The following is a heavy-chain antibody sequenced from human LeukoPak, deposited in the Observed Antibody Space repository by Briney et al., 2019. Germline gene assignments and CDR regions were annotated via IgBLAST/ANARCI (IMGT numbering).Heavy chain of an antibody. V-gene: IGHV4-59*12. CDR3: AREGLNMVRGVIPKEAWGWFDP. Sequence: SETLSLTCTVSGGSISSYYWSWIRQPPGKGLEWIGYIYYSGSTNYNPSLKSRVTISVDTSKNQFSLKLASVTAADTAVYYCAREGLNMVRGVIPKEAWGWFDPWGQGTLVTVSS. CDR1: GGSISSYY. D-gene: IGHD3-10*01. J-gene: IGHJ5*02. CDR2: IYYSGST.